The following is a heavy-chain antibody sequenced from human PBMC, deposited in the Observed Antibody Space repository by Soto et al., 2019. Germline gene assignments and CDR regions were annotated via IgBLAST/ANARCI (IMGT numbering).Heavy chain of an antibody. CDR3: AKDRYSGTYPTDFDY. J-gene: IGHJ4*02. Sequence: GGSLRLSCAGSGFTFSSYGIHWVRQAPGKGLEWVALISYDGGNEKYTESVKDRFTISRDDSHNVAYLQMSSLRTEDTAMYYCAKDRYSGTYPTDFDYWGQGSLVTVSS. D-gene: IGHD1-26*01. CDR1: GFTFSSYG. CDR2: ISYDGGNE. V-gene: IGHV3-30*18.